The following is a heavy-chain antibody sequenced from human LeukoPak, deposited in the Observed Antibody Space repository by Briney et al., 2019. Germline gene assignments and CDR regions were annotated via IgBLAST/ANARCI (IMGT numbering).Heavy chain of an antibody. CDR2: IKSKADGETI. J-gene: IGHJ4*02. D-gene: IGHD2-21*02. CDR3: TTEHHPYCGGDCYGKFDY. V-gene: IGHV3-15*07. Sequence: GGSLRLSCAASGFTFTNAWMNWVRQAPGKGLEWVGRIKSKADGETIDYAAPVKGRFTFSRDDSKNTLYLQMNSLKTEDTAVYYCTTEHHPYCGGDCYGKFDYWGQGTLVTVSS. CDR1: GFTFTNAW.